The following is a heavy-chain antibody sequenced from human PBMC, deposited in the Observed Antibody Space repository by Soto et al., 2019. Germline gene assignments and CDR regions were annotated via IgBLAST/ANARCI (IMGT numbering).Heavy chain of an antibody. CDR1: GGTFSSYA. CDR3: ASPTREWLPPARDYYYGMDV. D-gene: IGHD3-3*01. V-gene: IGHV1-69*06. CDR2: LIPIVGTA. Sequence: QVQLVQSGAEVKKPGSSVKVSCKASGGTFSSYAISWVRQAPGQGLEWMGGLIPIVGTANYAQKFQGRVKITADKSTSTAYMGLSSLSSEDMAVYYFASPTREWLPPARDYYYGMDVWGQVTTVTVSS. J-gene: IGHJ6*02.